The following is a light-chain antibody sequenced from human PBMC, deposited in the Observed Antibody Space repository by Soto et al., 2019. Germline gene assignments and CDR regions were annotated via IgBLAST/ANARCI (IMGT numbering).Light chain of an antibody. CDR1: QTVSASN. CDR3: QLYGSSTI. CDR2: CAS. V-gene: IGKV3-20*01. Sequence: EIVLTQSPGTLPFSAGERATLSCRASQTVSASNIVWYQQRPGQAPRLLIYCASTRATDIPVRFSGSGSGTDFTLTISRLEPEDFAVYYCQLYGSSTIFGGGTKLEIK. J-gene: IGKJ4*01.